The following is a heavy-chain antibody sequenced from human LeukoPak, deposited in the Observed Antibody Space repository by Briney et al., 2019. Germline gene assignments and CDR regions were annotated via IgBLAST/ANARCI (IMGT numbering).Heavy chain of an antibody. V-gene: IGHV1-69*05. D-gene: IGHD3-22*01. CDR3: AREALYYYDRSDAFDI. Sequence: GSSVKVSCKASGGTFSSYAISWVRQAPGQGLEWMGGIIPIFGTANYAQKFQGRVTITTDESTSTAYMELSSLRSEDTAVYYCAREALYYYDRSDAFDIWGQGTMVTVSS. J-gene: IGHJ3*02. CDR2: IIPIFGTA. CDR1: GGTFSSYA.